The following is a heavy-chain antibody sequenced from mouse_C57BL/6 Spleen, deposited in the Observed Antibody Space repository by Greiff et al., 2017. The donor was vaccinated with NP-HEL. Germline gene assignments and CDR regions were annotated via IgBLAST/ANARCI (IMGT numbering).Heavy chain of an antibody. CDR2: IDPSDSYT. J-gene: IGHJ4*01. V-gene: IGHV1-59*01. D-gene: IGHD1-1*01. Sequence: QVQLPQPGAELVRPGTSVKLSCKASGYTFTSYWMHWVKQRPGQGLEWIGVIDPSDSYTNYNQKFKGKATLTVDTSSSTAYMQLSSLTSEDSAVYYCARGTTVVDAMDYWGQGTSVTVSS. CDR3: ARGTTVVDAMDY. CDR1: GYTFTSYW.